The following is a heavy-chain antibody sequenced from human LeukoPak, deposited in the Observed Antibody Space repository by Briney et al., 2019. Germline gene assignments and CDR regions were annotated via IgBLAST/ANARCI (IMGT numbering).Heavy chain of an antibody. CDR3: ARRDRYCSSTSCYPLCGMDV. CDR1: GFSFSSYG. V-gene: IGHV3-33*01. D-gene: IGHD2-2*01. J-gene: IGHJ6*02. Sequence: PGGSLRLSCAASGFSFSSYGMHWVRQAPGKGLEWVAVIWYDGSNKYYGDSVKGRFTISRDNSKNTLYLQMNSLRAEDTAVYYCARRDRYCSSTSCYPLCGMDVWGQGTTVTVSS. CDR2: IWYDGSNK.